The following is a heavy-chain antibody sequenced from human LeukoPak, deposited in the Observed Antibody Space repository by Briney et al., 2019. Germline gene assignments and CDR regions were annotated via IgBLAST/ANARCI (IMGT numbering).Heavy chain of an antibody. J-gene: IGHJ4*02. CDR3: TTGPYDYGSGTYYH. CDR2: IKSKTDGGTT. D-gene: IGHD3-10*01. Sequence: GGSLRLSCAASGFTFSNAWMSWVRQAPGRGLEWVGRIKSKTDGGTTDYAATVKGRFTISRDDSKNTLYVHMNSLKTEDTAVYYCTTGPYDYGSGTYYHWGQGTLVTVSS. CDR1: GFTFSNAW. V-gene: IGHV3-15*01.